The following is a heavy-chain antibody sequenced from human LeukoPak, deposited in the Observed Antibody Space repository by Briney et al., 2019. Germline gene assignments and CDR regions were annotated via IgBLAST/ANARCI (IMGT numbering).Heavy chain of an antibody. Sequence: PGGSLRLSCAASGFTFSSYSMTWVRQAPGKGLEWVSSISSSSSYIYYADSVKGRFTISRDNAKNSLYLQMNSLRAEDTAVYYCARGSLGQLGRYYGMDVWGQGTTVTVSS. CDR2: ISSSSSYI. CDR1: GFTFSSYS. D-gene: IGHD6-6*01. CDR3: ARGSLGQLGRYYGMDV. V-gene: IGHV3-21*01. J-gene: IGHJ6*02.